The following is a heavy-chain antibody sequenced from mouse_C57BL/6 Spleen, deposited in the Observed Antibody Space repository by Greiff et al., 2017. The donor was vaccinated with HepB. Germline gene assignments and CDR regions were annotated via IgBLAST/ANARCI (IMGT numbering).Heavy chain of an antibody. D-gene: IGHD1-1*01. CDR2: ISSGSSTI. CDR3: ARTYCYGSSLAY. Sequence: EVKVEESGGGLVKPGGSLKLSCAASGFTFSDYGMHWVRQAPEKGLEWVAYISSGSSTIYYADTVKGRFTISRDNAKNTLFLQMTILRSEDAAMCYCARTYCYGSSLAYWGQGTLVTVSA. CDR1: GFTFSDYG. V-gene: IGHV5-17*01. J-gene: IGHJ3*01.